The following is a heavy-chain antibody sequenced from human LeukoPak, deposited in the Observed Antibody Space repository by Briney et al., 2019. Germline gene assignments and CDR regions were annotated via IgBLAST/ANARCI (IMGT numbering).Heavy chain of an antibody. Sequence: PGGSLRLSCAASGFTFSSYSMNWVRQAPGKGLEWVGRIKSKTDGGTTDYAAPVKGRFTISRDDSKNTLYLQMNSLKTEDTAVYYCTTAIYGSGSSIRPWGQGTLVTVSS. J-gene: IGHJ5*02. CDR2: IKSKTDGGTT. D-gene: IGHD3-10*01. CDR1: GFTFSSYS. V-gene: IGHV3-15*01. CDR3: TTAIYGSGSSIRP.